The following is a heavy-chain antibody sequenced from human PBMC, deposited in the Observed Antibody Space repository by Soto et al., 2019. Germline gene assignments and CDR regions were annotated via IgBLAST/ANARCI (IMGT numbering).Heavy chain of an antibody. D-gene: IGHD1-26*01. CDR3: AKSEWELLRFDP. CDR2: IYYSGST. CDR1: SGSISSGGYY. V-gene: IGHV4-31*03. Sequence: HSETLSLTCTVSSGSISSGGYYWSCIRQHPGKGLEWIGYIYYSGSTYYNPSLKSRVTISVDTSKNQFSLKLSSVTAADTAVYYCAKSEWELLRFDPWGQGTLVTVSS. J-gene: IGHJ5*02.